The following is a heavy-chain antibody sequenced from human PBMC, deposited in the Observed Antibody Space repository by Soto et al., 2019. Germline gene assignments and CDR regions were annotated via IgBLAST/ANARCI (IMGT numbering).Heavy chain of an antibody. CDR2: IIAIFGTA. D-gene: IGHD4-17*01. CDR1: GGTFTSYA. Sequence: GASVKVSCKASGGTFTSYAISWVRQAPGQGLEWMGWIIAIFGTANYAQKFQGRVTITRDTSASTAYMELSSLRSEDTAVYYCGRDTGGDYVPYYYYMDAWGKGTTVPVSS. J-gene: IGHJ6*03. CDR3: GRDTGGDYVPYYYYMDA. V-gene: IGHV1-69*05.